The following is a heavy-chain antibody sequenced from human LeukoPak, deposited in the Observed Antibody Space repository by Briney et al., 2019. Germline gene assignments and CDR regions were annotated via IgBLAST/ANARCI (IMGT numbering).Heavy chain of an antibody. J-gene: IGHJ4*02. CDR1: GGTFSRYA. Sequence: SVKVSCKASGGTFSRYAISWVRQAPGQGLEWMGRIIPILGIANYAQKFQGRVTITADKSTSTAYMELSSLRSEDTAVYYCARGSDGSIDYWGQGTLVTVSS. V-gene: IGHV1-69*04. CDR3: ARGSDGSIDY. CDR2: IIPILGIA. D-gene: IGHD3-10*01.